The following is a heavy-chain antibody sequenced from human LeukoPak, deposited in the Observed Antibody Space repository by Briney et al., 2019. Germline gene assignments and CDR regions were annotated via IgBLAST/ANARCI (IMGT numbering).Heavy chain of an antibody. CDR1: GFTFSSYA. Sequence: GGSLRLSCAASGFTFSSYAMQWVRQAPGKGLEWVAVISYDGSNKYYADSVKGRFTISRDNSKNTLYLQMSSLRAEDTAVYYCARGRRVPAANYYYYYGMDVWGQGTTVTVSS. J-gene: IGHJ6*02. CDR3: ARGRRVPAANYYYYYGMDV. D-gene: IGHD2-2*01. CDR2: ISYDGSNK. V-gene: IGHV3-30-3*01.